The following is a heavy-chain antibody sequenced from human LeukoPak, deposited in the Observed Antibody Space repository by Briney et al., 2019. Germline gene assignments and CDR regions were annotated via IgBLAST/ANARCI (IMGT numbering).Heavy chain of an antibody. CDR2: ITNSGNSK. V-gene: IGHV3-48*04. CDR3: AKDIGPTAAGTPDY. D-gene: IGHD6-13*01. CDR1: EFTFSSYS. J-gene: IGHJ4*02. Sequence: GGSLRLSCAASEFTFSSYSMNWVRQAPGKGLEWVSYITNSGNSKSYADSVKGRFTISRDNAKNSLYLQMNSLRAEDTALYYCAKDIGPTAAGTPDYWGQGTLVTVSS.